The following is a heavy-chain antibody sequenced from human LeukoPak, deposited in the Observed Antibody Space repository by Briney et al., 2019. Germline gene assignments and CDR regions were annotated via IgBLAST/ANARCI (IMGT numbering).Heavy chain of an antibody. CDR3: ARGYSGSSPPPYYYYMDV. CDR1: GFTFTNYW. D-gene: IGHD1-26*01. V-gene: IGHV3-7*04. Sequence: PGGSLRLSCAASGFTFTNYWMTWVRQAPGKRLEWLADIKPDETEKYYIDSVKGRFTISRDNAKNSLYLQMNSLRAEDTAVYYCARGYSGSSPPPYYYYMDVWGKGTTVTVSS. CDR2: IKPDETEK. J-gene: IGHJ6*03.